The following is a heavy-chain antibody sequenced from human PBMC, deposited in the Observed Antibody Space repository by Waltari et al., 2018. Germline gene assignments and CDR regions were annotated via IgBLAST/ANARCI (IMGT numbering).Heavy chain of an antibody. CDR3: ACIVVVIAMVDV. J-gene: IGHJ6*04. CDR1: GFTFSSYS. Sequence: EVQLVESGGGLVKPGGSLRLSCAASGFTFSSYSMNWVRQAPGKGLEWVSSISSSSSYIYYADSVKGRFTISRDNAKNSLYLQMNSLRAEDTAVYYCACIVVVIAMVDVWGKGTTVTVSS. CDR2: ISSSSSYI. V-gene: IGHV3-21*01. D-gene: IGHD2-21*01.